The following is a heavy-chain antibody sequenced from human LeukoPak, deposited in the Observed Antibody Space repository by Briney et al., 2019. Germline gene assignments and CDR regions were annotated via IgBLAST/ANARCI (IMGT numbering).Heavy chain of an antibody. CDR1: GYTFTGYY. Sequence: ASVKVSCKASGYTFTGYYMHWVRQAPGQGLEWRGRINPNSGGTNYAQKFQGRVTMTRDTSISTAYMELSRLRSDDTAVYYCAREGTTGTTYAFDIWGQGTMVTVSS. CDR2: INPNSGGT. D-gene: IGHD1-1*01. J-gene: IGHJ3*02. V-gene: IGHV1-2*06. CDR3: AREGTTGTTYAFDI.